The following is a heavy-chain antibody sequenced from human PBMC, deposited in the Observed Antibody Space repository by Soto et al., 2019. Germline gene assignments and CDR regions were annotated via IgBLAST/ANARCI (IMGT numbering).Heavy chain of an antibody. CDR3: AREDSDGRYGMDV. Sequence: EVQLVESGGGLVQPGGSLRLSCAASGFTFSSYSMNWVRQAPGKGLEWGSYISSSSSTIYYADSVKGRFTISRDNAKNSVYLQMNSLRDEDTAVYYCAREDSDGRYGMDVWGQGTTVTVSS. V-gene: IGHV3-48*02. J-gene: IGHJ6*02. CDR1: GFTFSSYS. D-gene: IGHD5-18*01. CDR2: ISSSSSTI.